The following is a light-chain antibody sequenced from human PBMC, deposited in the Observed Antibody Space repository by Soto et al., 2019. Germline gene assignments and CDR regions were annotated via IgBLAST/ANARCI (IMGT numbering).Light chain of an antibody. CDR2: LGS. Sequence: DIVMTQYPLSLPVTPGEPASISCRSSQSLLHSNGYNYLDWYLQKPGQSPQLLIYLGSNRASGAPDRFSGSGSGTDFTLKISRVEAEDVGVYYCMQPLQSWTFGQGTKVDIK. CDR3: MQPLQSWT. J-gene: IGKJ1*01. V-gene: IGKV2-28*01. CDR1: QSLLHSNGYNY.